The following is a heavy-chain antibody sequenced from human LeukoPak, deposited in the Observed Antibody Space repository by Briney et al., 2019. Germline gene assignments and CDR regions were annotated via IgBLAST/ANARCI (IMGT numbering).Heavy chain of an antibody. CDR2: IYYSGST. V-gene: IGHV4-59*08. J-gene: IGHJ3*02. D-gene: IGHD2-2*01. Sequence: PSETLSLTCTVSGGSISSHYWSWIRQPPGKGLEWIGYIYYSGSTNYNPSLQSRVTILVDRSKTQFSLKLTSVTAADTAVYYCATPDPVPSATNDAFDIWGQGTMVTVSS. CDR1: GGSISSHY. CDR3: ATPDPVPSATNDAFDI.